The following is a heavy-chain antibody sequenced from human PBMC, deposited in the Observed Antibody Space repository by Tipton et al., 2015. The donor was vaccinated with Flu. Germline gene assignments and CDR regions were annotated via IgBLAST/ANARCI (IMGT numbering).Heavy chain of an antibody. CDR1: GGSISSYY. D-gene: IGHD6-13*01. CDR2: IYYSGST. J-gene: IGHJ6*03. Sequence: TLSLTCTVSGGSISSYYWSWIRQPPGKGLEWIGYIYYSGSTNYNPSLKSRVTISVDTSKNQFSLKLSSVTAADTAVYYCARGGEGSAAGDYYSYYMDVWGKGTTVTVSS. CDR3: ARGGEGSAAGDYYSYYMDV. V-gene: IGHV4-59*01.